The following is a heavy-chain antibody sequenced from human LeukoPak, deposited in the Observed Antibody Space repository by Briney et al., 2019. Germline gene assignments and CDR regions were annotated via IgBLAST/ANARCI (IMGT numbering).Heavy chain of an antibody. CDR2: IKQDGSEK. D-gene: IGHD5-18*01. CDR1: GFTFRDYW. J-gene: IGHJ4*02. CDR3: ARGRYTYGRYYFDS. V-gene: IGHV3-7*01. Sequence: PGGSLRLSCAASGFTFRDYWMSWVRQAPGKGLEWVATIKQDGSEKSYVDSVKGRFIISRDNDRKSLYLQMNSLRAEDTAVYYCARGRYTYGRYYFDSWGQGTLVTVSS.